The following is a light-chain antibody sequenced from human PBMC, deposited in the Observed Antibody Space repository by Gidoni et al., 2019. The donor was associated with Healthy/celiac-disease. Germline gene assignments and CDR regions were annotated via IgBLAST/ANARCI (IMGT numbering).Light chain of an antibody. CDR1: QRISSY. V-gene: IGKV1-9*01. J-gene: IGKJ2*01. CDR2: AAS. Sequence: IQLTQAPSSLSASVGYRVTITCRASQRISSYLAWYQQKPGKAPKLLIYAASTLQSGVPSRFSGSGSGTDFTLTISSLQPEDFATYYCQQLNSYPPYTFGQGTKLEIK. CDR3: QQLNSYPPYT.